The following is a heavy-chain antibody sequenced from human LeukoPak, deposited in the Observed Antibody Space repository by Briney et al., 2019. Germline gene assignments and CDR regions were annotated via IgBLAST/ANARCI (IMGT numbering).Heavy chain of an antibody. CDR2: INSDGSST. J-gene: IGHJ3*02. CDR3: AKLTVAGTRHAFDI. D-gene: IGHD6-19*01. V-gene: IGHV3-74*01. Sequence: GGSLRLSCAASGFTFSSYWMHWVRHAPGKGLVWVSRINSDGSSTTYADSVKGRFTISRDYAKNTLYLQMNRLRAEDTAVYYCAKLTVAGTRHAFDIWGQGTMVTVSS. CDR1: GFTFSSYW.